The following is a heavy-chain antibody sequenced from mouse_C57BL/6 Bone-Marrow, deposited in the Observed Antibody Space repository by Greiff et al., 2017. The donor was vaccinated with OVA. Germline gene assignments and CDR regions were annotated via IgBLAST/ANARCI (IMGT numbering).Heavy chain of an antibody. V-gene: IGHV1-72*01. Sequence: QVQLQQPGAELVKPGASVKLSCKASGYTFTSYWMHWVKQRPGRGLEWIGRIDPDSGGTKYNEKFKSKATLTVDKPSSTAYMQLSSLTSAVSSVSYCARFYDGYYAWFAYWGPATLVTVSA. J-gene: IGHJ3*01. CDR2: IDPDSGGT. CDR1: GYTFTSYW. CDR3: ARFYDGYYAWFAY. D-gene: IGHD2-3*01.